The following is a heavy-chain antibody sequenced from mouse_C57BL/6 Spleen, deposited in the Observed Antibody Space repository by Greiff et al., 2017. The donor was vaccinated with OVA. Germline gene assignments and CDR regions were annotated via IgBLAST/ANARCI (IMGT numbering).Heavy chain of an antibody. CDR2: FHPYNDDT. V-gene: IGHV1-47*01. CDR3: ARGHYGSSPWFAY. D-gene: IGHD1-1*01. CDR1: GYTFTTYP. J-gene: IGHJ3*01. Sequence: VQLQQSGAELVKPGASVKMSCKASGYTFTTYPIEWLKQNHGKSLEWIGNFHPYNDDTKYNEKFKGKATLTVEKSSSTVYLELSRLTSDDSAVYYCARGHYGSSPWFAYWGQGTLVTVSA.